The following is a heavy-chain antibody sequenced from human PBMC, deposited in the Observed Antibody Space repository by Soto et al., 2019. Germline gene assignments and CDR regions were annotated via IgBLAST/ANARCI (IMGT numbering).Heavy chain of an antibody. CDR3: AASGGGWPYDAFDI. J-gene: IGHJ3*02. Sequence: QMQLVQSGPEVKKPGTSVKVSCKASGFTFTSSAVQWVRQARGQRLEWIGWIVVGSGNTNYAQKFQERVTITRDMSTSTAYMELSSLRSEDTAVYYCAASGGGWPYDAFDIWGQGTMVTVSS. V-gene: IGHV1-58*01. CDR1: GFTFTSSA. CDR2: IVVGSGNT. D-gene: IGHD6-19*01.